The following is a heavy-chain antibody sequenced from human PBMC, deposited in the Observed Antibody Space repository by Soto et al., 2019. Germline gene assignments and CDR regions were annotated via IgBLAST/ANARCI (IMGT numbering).Heavy chain of an antibody. CDR1: GFTFSDYY. CDR3: ARSPYYDSSGYHPGWFDP. J-gene: IGHJ5*02. D-gene: IGHD3-22*01. Sequence: GGSLRLSCAASGFTFSDYYMGWIRQAPGKGLEWVSYISSSSSYTNYADSVKGRFTISRDNAKNSLYLQMNSLRAEDTAVYYCARSPYYDSSGYHPGWFDPWGQGTLVTVSS. V-gene: IGHV3-11*06. CDR2: ISSSSSYT.